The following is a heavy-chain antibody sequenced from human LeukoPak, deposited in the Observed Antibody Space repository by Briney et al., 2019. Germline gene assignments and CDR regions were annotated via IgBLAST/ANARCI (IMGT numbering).Heavy chain of an antibody. V-gene: IGHV1-2*02. CDR2: INPNSGGT. CDR3: ARDSAYDFWSGDPDY. Sequence: GASVKVSCKASGYTFTGYYMHWMRQAPGQGLEWMGWINPNSGGTNYAQKFQGRVTMTRDTSISTAYMELSRLRSDDTAVYYCARDSAYDFWSGDPDYWGQGTLVTVSS. D-gene: IGHD3-3*01. J-gene: IGHJ4*02. CDR1: GYTFTGYY.